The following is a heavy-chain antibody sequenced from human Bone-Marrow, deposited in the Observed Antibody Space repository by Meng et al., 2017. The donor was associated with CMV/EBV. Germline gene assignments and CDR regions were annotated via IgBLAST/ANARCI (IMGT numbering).Heavy chain of an antibody. J-gene: IGHJ5*02. V-gene: IGHV4-59*08. CDR2: IYYSGYT. CDR1: GGSISNYY. Sequence: SETLSLTCTVSGGSISNYYWNWIRQPPGKGLEWIGYIYYSGYTKFNPSLKSRVTISVDTSKNQFSLKLSSVTAADTAVYYCARRVRSSNWFDPWGQGTLVTVSS. CDR3: ARRVRSSNWFDP. D-gene: IGHD2-21*01.